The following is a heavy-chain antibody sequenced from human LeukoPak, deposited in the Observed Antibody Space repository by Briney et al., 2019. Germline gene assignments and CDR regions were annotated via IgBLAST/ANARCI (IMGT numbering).Heavy chain of an antibody. CDR3: AKRSLYYYYGMDV. V-gene: IGHV3-30*18. Sequence: GGSLRLSCAASGFTFSSYGMHWVRQAPGKGLXXXAVISYDGSNKYYADSVKGRFTISRDNSKNTLYLQMNSLRAEDTAVYYCAKRSLYYYYGMDVWGQGTTVTVSS. CDR2: ISYDGSNK. D-gene: IGHD2/OR15-2a*01. CDR1: GFTFSSYG. J-gene: IGHJ6*02.